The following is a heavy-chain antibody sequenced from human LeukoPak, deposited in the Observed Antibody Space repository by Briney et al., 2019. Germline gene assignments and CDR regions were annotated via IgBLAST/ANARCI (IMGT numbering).Heavy chain of an antibody. CDR3: ARDDPLAVAGNWFDP. Sequence: PGGSLRLSCAASGFTFSSYAMHWVRQAPGKGLECVAVISYGGSNRYYADSVKGRFTISRDNSKNTLYLQMNSLKSEDTAVYYFARDDPLAVAGNWFDPWGQGTL. CDR1: GFTFSSYA. CDR2: ISYGGSNR. D-gene: IGHD6-19*01. J-gene: IGHJ5*01. V-gene: IGHV3-30*04.